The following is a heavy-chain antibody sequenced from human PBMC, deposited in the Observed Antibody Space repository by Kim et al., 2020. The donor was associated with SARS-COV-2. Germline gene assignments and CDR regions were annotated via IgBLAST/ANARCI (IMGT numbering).Heavy chain of an antibody. V-gene: IGHV4-59*01. Sequence: TNSSPSLRGGVTISKDTSKNQFSLKRTSVTAADTAVYYCANMRNYYGMDVWGQGTTVTVSS. D-gene: IGHD3-16*01. CDR2: T. J-gene: IGHJ6*02. CDR3: ANMRNYYGMDV.